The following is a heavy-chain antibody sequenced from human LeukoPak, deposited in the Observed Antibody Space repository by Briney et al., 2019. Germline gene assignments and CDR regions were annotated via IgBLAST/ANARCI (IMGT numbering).Heavy chain of an antibody. D-gene: IGHD3-22*01. CDR1: GYTLTEFA. CDR3: ALVREYYENSGSPFDY. V-gene: IGHV1-24*01. Sequence: GASVKVSCKVSGYTLTEFAMHWVRQAPGKGLEWMGGFDPEDGERIYAQQFQGRVTMTEDTSTDTAYMELSSLRSEDTAVYYCALVREYYENSGSPFDYWGPGTLVTVSS. J-gene: IGHJ4*02. CDR2: FDPEDGER.